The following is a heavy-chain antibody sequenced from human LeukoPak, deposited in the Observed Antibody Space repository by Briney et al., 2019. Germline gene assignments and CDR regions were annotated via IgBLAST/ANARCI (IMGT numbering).Heavy chain of an antibody. CDR3: ARVAMVTGYYFDY. D-gene: IGHD5-18*01. CDR2: INHNGST. Sequence: KASETLSLTCAVYGGSFSGYYWSWIRQPPGKGLEWTGEINHNGSTNYNPSLKSRVTISVDTSKNQFSLKLSSVTAADTAVYYCARVAMVTGYYFDYWGQGTLVTVSS. J-gene: IGHJ4*02. CDR1: GGSFSGYY. V-gene: IGHV4-34*01.